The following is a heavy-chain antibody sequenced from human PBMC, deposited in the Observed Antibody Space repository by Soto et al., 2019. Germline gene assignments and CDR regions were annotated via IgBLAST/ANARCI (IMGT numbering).Heavy chain of an antibody. D-gene: IGHD3-10*01. V-gene: IGHV3-23*01. CDR1: GFTFSSYA. Sequence: PGGSLRLSCAASGFTFSSYAMSWVRQAPGKGLEWVSAISGSGGSTYYADSVKGRFTISRDNSKNTLYLQMNSLRAEDTAVYYCAKATGRLLWFGESALNTPPNNYCYYGMDVWGQGTTVTVSS. J-gene: IGHJ6*02. CDR3: AKATGRLLWFGESALNTPPNNYCYYGMDV. CDR2: ISGSGGST.